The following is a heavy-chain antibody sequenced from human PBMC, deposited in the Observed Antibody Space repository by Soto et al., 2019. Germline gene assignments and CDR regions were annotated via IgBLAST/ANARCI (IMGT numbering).Heavy chain of an antibody. CDR3: ARDLANSNPYYFDY. D-gene: IGHD4-4*01. CDR1: GFTFTTYA. J-gene: IGHJ4*02. V-gene: IGHV3-30*04. CDR2: ISYDGTNK. Sequence: GGSLRLSCAASGFTFTTYAMHWVRQAPGKGLEWVAVISYDGTNKYYADSVKGRFTISRDSSKNTLYLQVNSLRAEDTAVYYCARDLANSNPYYFDYWGQGTLVTVSS.